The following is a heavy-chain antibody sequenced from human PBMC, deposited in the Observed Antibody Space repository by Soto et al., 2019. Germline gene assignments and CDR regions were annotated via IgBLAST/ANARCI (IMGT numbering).Heavy chain of an antibody. J-gene: IGHJ5*02. CDR1: GDSISRYY. CDR3: AREPTAVDSSGSWFDP. V-gene: IGHV4-59*01. Sequence: SETLSLTCTVSGDSISRYYWSWIRQPPGKELEWIGYIYYSGSTNYNPSLKSRVTISVDTSKNQFSLRLSSVTAADTAVYYCAREPTAVDSSGSWFDPWGQGTLVTVSS. D-gene: IGHD3-22*01. CDR2: IYYSGST.